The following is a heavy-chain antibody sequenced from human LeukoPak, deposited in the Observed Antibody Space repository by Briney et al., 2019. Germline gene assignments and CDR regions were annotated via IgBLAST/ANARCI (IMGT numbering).Heavy chain of an antibody. D-gene: IGHD6-13*01. CDR3: ARAQGLVDPYSSWYDWFDP. CDR2: IYYSGST. V-gene: IGHV4-39*07. Sequence: SETLSLTCTVSGGSISSSSYYWGWIRQPPGKGLEWIGSIYYSGSTYYNPSLKSRVTISVDTSKNQFSLKLSSVTAADTAVYYCARAQGLVDPYSSWYDWFDPWGQGTLVTVSS. CDR1: GGSISSSSYY. J-gene: IGHJ5*02.